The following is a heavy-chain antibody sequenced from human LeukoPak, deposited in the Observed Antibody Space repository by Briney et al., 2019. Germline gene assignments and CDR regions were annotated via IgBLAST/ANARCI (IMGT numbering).Heavy chain of an antibody. CDR3: AREEVVAGAFDI. V-gene: IGHV4-59*12. CDR2: IYYSGST. Sequence: SETLSLTCTVSGGSISSYYWSWIRQPPGKGLEWIGYIYYSGSTNYNPSLKSRVTISVDTSKNQFSLKLSSVTAADTAVYYCAREEVVAGAFDIWGQGTMVTVSS. CDR1: GGSISSYY. J-gene: IGHJ3*02. D-gene: IGHD2-21*01.